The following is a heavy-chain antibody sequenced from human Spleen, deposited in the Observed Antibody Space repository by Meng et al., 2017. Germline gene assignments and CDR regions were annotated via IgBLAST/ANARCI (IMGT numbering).Heavy chain of an antibody. Sequence: QWQLQQWGAGLLKPSETLSLTCVVSGGSFSDYYWSWIRQPPGKGLEWIGEINHSGSTNYNPSLESRATISVDTSKNQFSLKLSSVTAADTAVYYCARDKTSPGYFDLWGRGTLVTVFS. CDR1: GGSFSDYY. CDR3: ARDKTSPGYFDL. CDR2: INHSGST. V-gene: IGHV4-34*01. J-gene: IGHJ2*01.